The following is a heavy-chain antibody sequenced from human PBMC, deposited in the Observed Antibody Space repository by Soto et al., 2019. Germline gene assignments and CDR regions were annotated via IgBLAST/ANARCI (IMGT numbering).Heavy chain of an antibody. CDR1: GGSISGYY. D-gene: IGHD3-9*01. V-gene: IGHV4-31*03. Sequence: PSETLSLTCTVSGGSISGYYWSLIRQHPGKGLEWIGYIYYSGSTYYNPSLKSRVTISVDTSKNQFSLKLSSVTAADTAVYYCARDLTSYGMDVWGQGTTVTVSS. CDR3: ARDLTSYGMDV. CDR2: IYYSGST. J-gene: IGHJ6*02.